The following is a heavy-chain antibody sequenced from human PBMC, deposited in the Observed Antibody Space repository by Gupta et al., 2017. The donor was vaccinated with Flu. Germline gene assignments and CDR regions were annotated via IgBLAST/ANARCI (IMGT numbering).Heavy chain of an antibody. CDR2: ISYDGSNK. Sequence: VRQAPGKGLEWVAVISYDGSNKYYADSVKGRFTISRDNSKNTLYLQMNSLRAEDTAVYYCAKDLSVTGTNWFDPWGQGTLVTVSS. D-gene: IGHD1-20*01. J-gene: IGHJ5*02. CDR3: AKDLSVTGTNWFDP. V-gene: IGHV3-30*18.